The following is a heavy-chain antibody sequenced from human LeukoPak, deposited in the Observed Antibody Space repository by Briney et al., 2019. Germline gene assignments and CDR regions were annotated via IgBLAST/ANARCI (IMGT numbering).Heavy chain of an antibody. D-gene: IGHD5-18*01. Sequence: GGSLRLSCAASGFTFSSYGMHWVRQAPGKGLEWVAVISYDGSNKYYADSVKGRFTISRDNSKNTLYLQMNSLRAEDTAVYYCAKVGAWWSYGSNYFDYWGQGTLVTVSS. CDR1: GFTFSSYG. V-gene: IGHV3-30*18. CDR2: ISYDGSNK. J-gene: IGHJ4*02. CDR3: AKVGAWWSYGSNYFDY.